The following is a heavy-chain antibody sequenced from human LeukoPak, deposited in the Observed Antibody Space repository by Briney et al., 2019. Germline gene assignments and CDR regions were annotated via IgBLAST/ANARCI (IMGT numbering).Heavy chain of an antibody. J-gene: IGHJ4*02. CDR3: ARGGYGGNSEGFDY. Sequence: SQTLSLTRAVSGGSISSGGYSWSWIRQPPGKGLEWIGYIHHSGSTYYNPSLKSRVTTSVDRSKNQFSLKLSSVTAADTAVYYCARGGYGGNSEGFDYWGQGTLVTVSS. CDR2: IHHSGST. V-gene: IGHV4-30-2*01. CDR1: GGSISSGGYS. D-gene: IGHD4-23*01.